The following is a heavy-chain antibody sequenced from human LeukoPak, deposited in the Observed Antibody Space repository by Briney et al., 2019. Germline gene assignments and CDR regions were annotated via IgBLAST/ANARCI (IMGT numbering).Heavy chain of an antibody. CDR3: ARTGYGSGSDDFDF. D-gene: IGHD3-10*01. CDR1: GYTFTRYG. J-gene: IGHJ4*02. V-gene: IGHV1-18*01. CDR2: ISPHNGNR. Sequence: ASVKGSCKTSGYTFTRYGVSWVRQAPGQGLEWMGWISPHNGNRDYAQKFKDRVTMTTDTSTNTVYLELRSLRPDDTAMYYCARTGYGSGSDDFDFWGQGTLVTVSS.